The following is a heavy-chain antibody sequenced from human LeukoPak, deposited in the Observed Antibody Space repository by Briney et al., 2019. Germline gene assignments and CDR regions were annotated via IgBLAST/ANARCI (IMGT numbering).Heavy chain of an antibody. J-gene: IGHJ6*03. CDR2: IYYSGST. D-gene: IGHD6-13*01. CDR3: ALYRSSRDYYYYYMDV. CDR1: GGSISSYY. V-gene: IGHV4-59*01. Sequence: SETLSLTCTVSGGSISSYYWSWIRQPPGKGLKWIGYIYYSGSTNYNPSLQSRVTISVDTSKNQFSLRLRSVTAADTAVYYCALYRSSRDYYYYYMDVWGKGTTVTVSS.